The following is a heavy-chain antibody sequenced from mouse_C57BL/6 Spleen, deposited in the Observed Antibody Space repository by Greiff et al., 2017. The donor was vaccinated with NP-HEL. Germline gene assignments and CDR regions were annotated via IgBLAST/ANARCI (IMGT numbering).Heavy chain of an antibody. V-gene: IGHV6-3*01. J-gene: IGHJ4*01. CDR1: GFTFSNYW. CDR3: TADYGSSYAMDY. D-gene: IGHD1-1*01. CDR2: IRLKSDNYAT. Sequence: EVKVEESGGGLVQPGGSMKLSCVASGFTFSNYWMNWVRQSPEKGLEWVAQIRLKSDNYATHYAESVKGRFTISRDDSKSSVYLQMNNLRAEDTGIYYCTADYGSSYAMDYWGQGTSVTVSS.